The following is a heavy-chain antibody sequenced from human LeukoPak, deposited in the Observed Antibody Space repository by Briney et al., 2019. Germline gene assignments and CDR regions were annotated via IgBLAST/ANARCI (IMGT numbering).Heavy chain of an antibody. CDR1: GGSISSYY. V-gene: IGHV4-59*08. CDR3: VRGEAAAAYDAFDI. Sequence: PSETLSLTCTVSGGSISSYYWSWIRQPPGKGLERIGYIYYSGSTNYNPSLKSRVTISVDTSKNQFSLKLSSVTAADTAVYYCVRGEAAAAYDAFDIWGQGTMVTVSS. J-gene: IGHJ3*02. D-gene: IGHD6-13*01. CDR2: IYYSGST.